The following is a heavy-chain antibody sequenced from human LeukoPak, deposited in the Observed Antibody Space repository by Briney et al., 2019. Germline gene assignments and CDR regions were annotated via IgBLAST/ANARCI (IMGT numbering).Heavy chain of an antibody. CDR1: GDSVSSGSYY. V-gene: IGHV4-61*01. Sequence: SETLSLTCTVSGDSVSSGSYYWSWLRQPPGKGLEWIGYIYYSGSTNYNPSLKSRVTISVDTSKNQFSLKLSSVTAADTAVYYCAREVGIRSYFDYWGQGTLVTVSS. CDR3: AREVGIRSYFDY. J-gene: IGHJ4*02. CDR2: IYYSGST. D-gene: IGHD2-21*01.